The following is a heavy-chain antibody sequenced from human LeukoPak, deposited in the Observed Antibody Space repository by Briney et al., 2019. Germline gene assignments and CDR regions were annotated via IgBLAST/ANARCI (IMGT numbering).Heavy chain of an antibody. J-gene: IGHJ4*02. CDR1: GGTFSIYA. D-gene: IGHD2-21*01. CDR2: ISAYNGNT. V-gene: IGHV1-18*01. Sequence: ASVKVSCKASGGTFSIYAISWVRQAPGQGLEWMGWISAYNGNTNYAQKLQGRVTMTTDTSTSTAYMELRSLRSDDTAVYYCARDLLLNYPCGGDWGQGTLVTVSS. CDR3: ARDLLLNYPCGGD.